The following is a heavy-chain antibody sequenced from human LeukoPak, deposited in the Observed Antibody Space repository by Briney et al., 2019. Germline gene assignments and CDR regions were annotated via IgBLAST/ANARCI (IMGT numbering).Heavy chain of an antibody. CDR3: ASPYDGSDGSFDI. J-gene: IGHJ3*02. Sequence: GGSLRLSCAASGFTFSSYSMNWVRQAPGKGLEWVSSISSSSSYIYYADSVKGRFTISRDNAKNSLYLQMNSLRAEDTAVYYCASPYDGSDGSFDIWGQGTMVTVSS. D-gene: IGHD1-26*01. CDR1: GFTFSSYS. CDR2: ISSSSSYI. V-gene: IGHV3-21*01.